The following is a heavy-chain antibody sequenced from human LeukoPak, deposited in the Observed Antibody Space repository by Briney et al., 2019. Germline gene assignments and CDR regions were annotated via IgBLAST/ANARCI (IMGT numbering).Heavy chain of an antibody. J-gene: IGHJ4*02. Sequence: SVNVSCKASGDTFSSYTISWVRQAPGQGLEWMGGIFPIFRTSNYAQKFQGRVTITTDESTNTAYMELSSLRSEDTAVYHCASSELGFCSRTSCHGFDYLGQGNLVTVSS. CDR3: ASSELGFCSRTSCHGFDY. CDR2: IFPIFRTS. D-gene: IGHD2-2*01. CDR1: GDTFSSYT. V-gene: IGHV1-69*05.